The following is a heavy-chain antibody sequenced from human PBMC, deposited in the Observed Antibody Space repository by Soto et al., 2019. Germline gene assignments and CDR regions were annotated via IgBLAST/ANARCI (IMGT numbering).Heavy chain of an antibody. V-gene: IGHV3-15*07. CDR3: TADLPAFIPQVDS. CDR1: GFKFRSPW. D-gene: IGHD2-2*02. CDR2: IKSQNDGGTT. Sequence: VGSLRLSWAASGFKFRSPWFNWVRQAPGKGLEWVGRIKSQNDGGTTDYAAPVRDRFTISKDDSKNTLYLQMNSLNTEDTGVYFCTADLPAFIPQVDSLRQRTLVTGSS. J-gene: IGHJ5*01.